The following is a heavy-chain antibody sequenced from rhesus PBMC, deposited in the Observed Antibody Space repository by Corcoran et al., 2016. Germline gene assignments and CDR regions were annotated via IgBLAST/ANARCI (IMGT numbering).Heavy chain of an antibody. J-gene: IGHJ5-1*01. D-gene: IGHD4-11*01. CDR3: AASYRV. CDR2: IYGSGRKP. Sequence: QVQLQESGPGLVKPSETLSLTCAVSGGSISDSYYWSWIRQPPGKGLEWIGYIYGSGRKPFHHPSLRSPFTISTDTSKNQFSLKLSSVTAADTAVYYCAASYRVWGPGVLVTISS. V-gene: IGHV4S7*01. CDR1: GGSISDSYY.